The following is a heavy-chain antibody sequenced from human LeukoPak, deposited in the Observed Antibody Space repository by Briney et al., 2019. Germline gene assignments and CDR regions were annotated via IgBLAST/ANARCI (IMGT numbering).Heavy chain of an antibody. D-gene: IGHD3-10*01. J-gene: IGHJ4*02. V-gene: IGHV1-2*02. Sequence: ASVKVSCKASGYTFTGYYMHWVRQAPGQGLEWMGWINPNSGGTNYAQKFQGRVTMTRDTSISTAYMELSRLRSDDTAVYYCARELLYGSGSYYNEFDSWGQGTLVTVSS. CDR1: GYTFTGYY. CDR2: INPNSGGT. CDR3: ARELLYGSGSYYNEFDS.